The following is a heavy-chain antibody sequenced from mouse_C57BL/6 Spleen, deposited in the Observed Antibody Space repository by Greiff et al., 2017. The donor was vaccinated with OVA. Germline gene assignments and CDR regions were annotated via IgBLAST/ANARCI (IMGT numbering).Heavy chain of an antibody. CDR2: INPGSGGP. J-gene: IGHJ2*01. CDR1: GYAFTNYL. Sequence: VQLQQSGAELVRPGTSVKVSCKASGYAFTNYLIEWVKQRPGQGLEWIGVINPGSGGPNYNEKFKGKATLTADKSSSTAYMQLSSLTSEDSAVYFCARKWLAYFDYWGQGTTLTVSS. V-gene: IGHV1-54*01. CDR3: ARKWLAYFDY. D-gene: IGHD2-2*01.